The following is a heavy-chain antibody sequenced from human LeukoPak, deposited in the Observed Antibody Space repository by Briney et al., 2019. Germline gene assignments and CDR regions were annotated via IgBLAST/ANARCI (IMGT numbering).Heavy chain of an antibody. V-gene: IGHV5-51*01. CDR2: IYPGDSDT. CDR3: ARHGSGYCSGGSCYQYYYYGMDV. J-gene: IGHJ6*02. CDR1: RYSFTSYL. Sequence: GESLKISSKGSRYSFTSYLIGWVRQMPGKGLEWVGIIYPGDSDTRYSPSFQGQVTISADKSISTAYLQWSSLKASDTAMYYCARHGSGYCSGGSCYQYYYYGMDVWGQGTTVTVSS. D-gene: IGHD2-15*01.